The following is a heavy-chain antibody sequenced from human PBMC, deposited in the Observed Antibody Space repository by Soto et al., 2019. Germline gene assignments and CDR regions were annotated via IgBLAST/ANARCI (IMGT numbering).Heavy chain of an antibody. CDR2: MSPNSGNT. Sequence: ASVKVSCKASGYTVTSYDINCVRQATGQGLEWMGWMSPNSGNTGYAQKFQGRVTMTRNTSISTAYMELSSLRSEDTAVYYCARGRSVGSYASDAFDIWGQGTMVTVSS. D-gene: IGHD1-26*01. CDR1: GYTVTSYD. J-gene: IGHJ3*02. CDR3: ARGRSVGSYASDAFDI. V-gene: IGHV1-8*01.